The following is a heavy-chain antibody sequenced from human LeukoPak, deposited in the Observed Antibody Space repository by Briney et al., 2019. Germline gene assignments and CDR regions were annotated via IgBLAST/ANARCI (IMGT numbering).Heavy chain of an antibody. J-gene: IGHJ3*02. CDR1: GFSFSKNY. D-gene: IGHD1-26*01. CDR3: ARGGILWELGFDI. V-gene: IGHV3-53*01. Sequence: PGGSLRLSCAASGFSFSKNYMNWFRQAPGKGLEWVSVIYSGGSTYHADSLNGRFTISRDNSKNTLYLHMNRLRAEDMAVYYCARGGILWELGFDIWGQGTMVTLSS. CDR2: IYSGGST.